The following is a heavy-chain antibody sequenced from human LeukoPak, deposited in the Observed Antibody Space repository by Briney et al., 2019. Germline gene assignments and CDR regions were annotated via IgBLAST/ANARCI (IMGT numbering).Heavy chain of an antibody. Sequence: TGGSLRLSCAASGFTFSSYWMHWVRQAPGEGLEWVSYISSSGSTIYYADSVKGRFTISRDNAKNSLYLQMNSLRAEDTAVYYCAREGDSSGYGPLDYYMDVWGKGTTVTVSS. V-gene: IGHV3-48*04. CDR1: GFTFSSYW. CDR3: AREGDSSGYGPLDYYMDV. CDR2: ISSSGSTI. D-gene: IGHD3-22*01. J-gene: IGHJ6*03.